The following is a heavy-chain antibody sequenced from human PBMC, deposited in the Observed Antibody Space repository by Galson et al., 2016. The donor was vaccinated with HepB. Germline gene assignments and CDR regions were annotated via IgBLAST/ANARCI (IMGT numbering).Heavy chain of an antibody. CDR3: ARGTYYYDHRDAFDI. V-gene: IGHV3-13*01. Sequence: SLRLSCAASGFTFRSYDMHWVRQATGKGLEWVSVIGSSGDTYYTPSVKGRFTISRENAKNSLYLQMNSPRVGDTAVYYCARGTYYYDHRDAFDIWGQGTMVTVSS. D-gene: IGHD3-22*01. J-gene: IGHJ3*02. CDR2: IGSSGDT. CDR1: GFTFRSYD.